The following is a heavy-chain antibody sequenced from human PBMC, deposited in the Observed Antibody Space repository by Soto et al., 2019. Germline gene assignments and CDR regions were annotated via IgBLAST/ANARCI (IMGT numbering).Heavy chain of an antibody. CDR2: IYPGDSDT. J-gene: IGHJ4*02. V-gene: IGHV5-51*01. CDR1: GYSFINYW. D-gene: IGHD3-16*01. CDR3: AKSLDMALIGGGLHY. Sequence: PGESLKISCKASGYSFINYWIGWVRQMPGKGLEWMGIIYPGDSDTRYSPSFQGQVTISVDKSISTAYLQWSSLKASDTTMYYCAKSLDMALIGGGLHYWGQGSLVTVSS.